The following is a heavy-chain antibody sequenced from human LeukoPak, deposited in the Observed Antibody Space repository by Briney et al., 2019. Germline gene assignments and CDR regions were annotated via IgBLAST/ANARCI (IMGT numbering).Heavy chain of an antibody. CDR2: IYYSGST. CDR1: GGSISSGDYY. CDR3: ARARPITMVRGVRLSPFDP. V-gene: IGHV4-30-4*01. Sequence: SETLSLTCTVSGGSISSGDYYWSWIRQPPGKGLEWIGYIYYSGSTYYNPSLKSRVTISVDTSKNQFSLKLSSVTAADTAVYYCARARPITMVRGVRLSPFDPWGQGTLVTVSS. D-gene: IGHD3-10*01. J-gene: IGHJ5*02.